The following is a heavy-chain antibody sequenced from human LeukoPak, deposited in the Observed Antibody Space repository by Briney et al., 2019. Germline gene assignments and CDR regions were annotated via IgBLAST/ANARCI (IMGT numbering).Heavy chain of an antibody. CDR3: VRESECSSTSCYAGY. V-gene: IGHV1-2*02. D-gene: IGHD2-2*01. CDR2: INPNSGGT. J-gene: IGHJ4*02. CDR1: GYTFTGYY. Sequence: ASVKVSCKASGYTFTGYYMHWVRQAPGQGLEWMGWINPNSGGTNYAQKFQGRVTMTRDTSISTAYMELSRLRSDDTAVYYCVRESECSSTSCYAGYWGQGTLVTVSS.